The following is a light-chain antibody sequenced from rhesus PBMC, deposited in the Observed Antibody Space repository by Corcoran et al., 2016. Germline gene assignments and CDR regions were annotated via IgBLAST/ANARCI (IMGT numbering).Light chain of an antibody. V-gene: IGKV1-46*01. CDR2: SAS. CDR3: QQYYSYPPT. J-gene: IGKJ1*01. CDR1: QSFSSS. Sequence: DIQMTQSPSSLSASVGDTVTITCRASQSFSSSLAWYQQKPGKAPKLLIYSASSLQSGVPSRFSGSKSGTDFTLPISSLQPEDIASDYCQQYYSYPPTFGQGTKVEIK.